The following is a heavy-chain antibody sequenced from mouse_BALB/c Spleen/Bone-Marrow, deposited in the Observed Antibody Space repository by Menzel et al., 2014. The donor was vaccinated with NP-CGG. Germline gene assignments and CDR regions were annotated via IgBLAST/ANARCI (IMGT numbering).Heavy chain of an antibody. CDR1: GYSFTGYN. J-gene: IGHJ4*01. Sequence: VQLQQSGPELEKPGASVKISCEASGYSFTGYNMNWVKQSNGKSLEWIGNIDPNYGGSSYNQKFKGKATLTVDKSSSTAYMQLKSLTSEDSAVYYCARERSHRDDYAMDYWGQGTSVTVSS. CDR3: ARERSHRDDYAMDY. V-gene: IGHV1-39*01. CDR2: IDPNYGGS.